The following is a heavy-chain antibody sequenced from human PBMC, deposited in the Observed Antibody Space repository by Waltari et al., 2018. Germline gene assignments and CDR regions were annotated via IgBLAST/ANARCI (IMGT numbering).Heavy chain of an antibody. CDR1: GYSISSGYY. D-gene: IGHD6-13*01. J-gene: IGHJ3*02. Sequence: QVQLQESGPGLVKPSETLSLTCAVSGYSISSGYYWGWIRQPPGKGLEWIGSIYHSGSTYYNPSRKSRVTISVDTSKNQFSLKLSSVTAADTAVYYCASEGPGIAAAGDIWGQGTMVTVSS. CDR2: IYHSGST. CDR3: ASEGPGIAAAGDI. V-gene: IGHV4-38-2*01.